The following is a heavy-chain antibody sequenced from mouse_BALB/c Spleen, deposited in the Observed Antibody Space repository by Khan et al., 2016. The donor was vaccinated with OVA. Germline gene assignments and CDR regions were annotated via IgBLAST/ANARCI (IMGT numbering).Heavy chain of an antibody. CDR1: GYTFTSNT. CDR3: TRRTTGYTMDY. V-gene: IGHV1-4*01. Sequence: VQLQQSGADLARPGASVRMSCKASGYTFTSNTMHWVKQRPGQGLEWIGYINPRSGYTNYNQNFKDKATFTADKSSSTAYLQLSSLTSEDSAVYYWTRRTTGYTMDYWGQGTSVTVSS. D-gene: IGHD2-14*01. CDR2: INPRSGYT. J-gene: IGHJ4*01.